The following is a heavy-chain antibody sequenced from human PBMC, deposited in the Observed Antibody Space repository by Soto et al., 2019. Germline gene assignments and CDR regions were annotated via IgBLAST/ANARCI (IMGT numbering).Heavy chain of an antibody. J-gene: IGHJ6*02. V-gene: IGHV3-21*01. CDR3: ARDLGGYSYGYYYFGMDV. Sequence: GGSLRLSCAASGFTFSSYSMNWVRQAPGKGLEWVSSISSSSSYIYYADSVKGRFTISRDNAKNSLYLQMNSLRVEDTGVYYCARDLGGYSYGYYYFGMDVWGQGTTVTVSS. CDR2: ISSSSSYI. D-gene: IGHD5-18*01. CDR1: GFTFSSYS.